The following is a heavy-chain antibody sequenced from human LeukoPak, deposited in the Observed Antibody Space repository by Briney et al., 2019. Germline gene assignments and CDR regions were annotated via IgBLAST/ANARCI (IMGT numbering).Heavy chain of an antibody. CDR1: GFTFSTHE. CDR2: ISSGGNVE. Sequence: GGSLRLSCAASGFTFSTHEMNWVRQAPGKGLEWVSHISSGGNVEYYLDSVRGRFTMSRDNARSLLFLQMNSLRAEDTAVYYCAKEKNWGIVYWGQGTLVTVSS. J-gene: IGHJ4*02. V-gene: IGHV3-48*03. D-gene: IGHD7-27*01. CDR3: AKEKNWGIVY.